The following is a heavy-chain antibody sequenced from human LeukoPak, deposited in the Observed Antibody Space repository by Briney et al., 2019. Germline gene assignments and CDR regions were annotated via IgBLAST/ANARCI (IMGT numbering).Heavy chain of an antibody. J-gene: IGHJ4*02. CDR1: GGTFISYA. D-gene: IGHD6-13*01. Sequence: SVKVSCKASGGTFISYAISWVRQATGQGLEWMGWMNPNSGNTGYAQKFQGRVTMTRNTSISTAYMELSSLRSEDTAVYYCARDIAAPFDYWGQGTLVTVSS. CDR3: ARDIAAPFDY. V-gene: IGHV1-8*02. CDR2: MNPNSGNT.